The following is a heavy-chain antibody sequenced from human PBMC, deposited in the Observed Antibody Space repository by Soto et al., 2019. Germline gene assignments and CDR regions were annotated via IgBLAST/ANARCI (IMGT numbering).Heavy chain of an antibody. D-gene: IGHD6-13*01. V-gene: IGHV5-51*01. CDR3: ARQGGSSWSHNWFDP. Sequence: EVQLVQSGAEVKKPGESLQISCKASGYTFTPYWIGWVRQMPGQGLEWMGTIYPGDSDTRYNPSFQGQVTISADKSISTAYLQWSSLKASDTAIYYCARQGGSSWSHNWFDPWGQGTLVTVSS. CDR2: IYPGDSDT. CDR1: GYTFTPYW. J-gene: IGHJ5*02.